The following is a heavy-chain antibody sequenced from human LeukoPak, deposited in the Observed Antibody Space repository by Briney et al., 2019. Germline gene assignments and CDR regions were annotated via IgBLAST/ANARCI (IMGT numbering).Heavy chain of an antibody. V-gene: IGHV4-4*07. D-gene: IGHD3-9*01. Sequence: PSETLSLTCTVSGGSISSYYWSWIRQPAGKGLEWNGRIYTSGNTNYNPSLKSRVTMSVDTSKNQFSMKLSSVTAADTAVFFCKQKTAYDILTGYTYYYMDVWGKGTTVTVSS. J-gene: IGHJ6*03. CDR1: GGSISSYY. CDR2: IYTSGNT. CDR3: KQKTAYDILTGYTYYYMDV.